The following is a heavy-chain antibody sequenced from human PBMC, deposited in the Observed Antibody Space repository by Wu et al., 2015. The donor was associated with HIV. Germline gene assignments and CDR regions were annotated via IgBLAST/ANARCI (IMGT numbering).Heavy chain of an antibody. CDR1: GYTFTGYY. CDR3: AREAVPAAPHPPIYWFDP. Sequence: QVQLVQSGAEVKKPGASVKVSCKASGYTFTGYYMHWVRQAPGQGLEWMGWINPNSGGTNYAQKFQGRVTMTRDTSISTAYMELSRLRSDDTAVYYCAREAVPAAPHPPIYWFDPWGQGTLVTVSS. CDR2: INPNSGGT. D-gene: IGHD2-2*01. J-gene: IGHJ5*02. V-gene: IGHV1-2*02.